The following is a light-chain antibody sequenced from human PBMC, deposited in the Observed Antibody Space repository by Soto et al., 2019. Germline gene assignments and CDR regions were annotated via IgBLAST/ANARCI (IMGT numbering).Light chain of an antibody. Sequence: DIQITQSPSTLSASVGDRVTITCRASQSISIWLAWYQQKPGKAPKILIYKASSLESGVPSRFSGSGSGTEFTLTISSLKPDDFATYYCQQYSTYTPRTFGQGTKVDXK. J-gene: IGKJ1*01. V-gene: IGKV1-5*03. CDR1: QSISIW. CDR2: KAS. CDR3: QQYSTYTPRT.